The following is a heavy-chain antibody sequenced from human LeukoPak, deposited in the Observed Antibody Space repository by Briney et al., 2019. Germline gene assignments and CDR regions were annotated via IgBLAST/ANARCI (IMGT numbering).Heavy chain of an antibody. Sequence: GGSLRLSCSASGXTFNDYWMSWVRQAPGKGLEWVANLKQDGSEKYYVDSVKGRFTISRDNAKKSLYLQMNSLRPEDTAVYYCARGGATVVSWGQGTLVTVSS. D-gene: IGHD1-26*01. J-gene: IGHJ4*02. CDR1: GXTFNDYW. V-gene: IGHV3-7*05. CDR2: LKQDGSEK. CDR3: ARGGATVVS.